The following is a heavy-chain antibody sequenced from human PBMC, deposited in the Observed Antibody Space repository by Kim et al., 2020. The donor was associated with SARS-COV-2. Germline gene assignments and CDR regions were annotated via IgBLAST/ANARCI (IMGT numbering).Heavy chain of an antibody. Sequence: GGSLRLSCAASGFTFSSYGMHWVRQAPGKGLEWVAVISYDGSNKYYADSVKGRFTISRDNSKNTLYLQMNSLRAEDTAVYYCAKARSLVPAAKRYYYYGMDVWGQGTTVTVSS. J-gene: IGHJ6*02. D-gene: IGHD2-2*01. CDR3: AKARSLVPAAKRYYYYGMDV. CDR2: ISYDGSNK. CDR1: GFTFSSYG. V-gene: IGHV3-30*18.